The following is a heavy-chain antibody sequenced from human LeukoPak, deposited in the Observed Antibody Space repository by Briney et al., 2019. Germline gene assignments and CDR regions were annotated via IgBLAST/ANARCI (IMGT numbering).Heavy chain of an antibody. D-gene: IGHD1-1*01. CDR1: GGSISSYY. Sequence: SETLSLTCTVSGGSISSYYWSWIRQPPGKGLEWIGYIYYSGSTNYNPSLKSRVTISVDTSKNQFSLKLSSVTAADTAVYYCARVFSYNWNDEAQVLRRAFDIWGQGTMVTVSS. CDR2: IYYSGST. CDR3: ARVFSYNWNDEAQVLRRAFDI. V-gene: IGHV4-59*01. J-gene: IGHJ3*02.